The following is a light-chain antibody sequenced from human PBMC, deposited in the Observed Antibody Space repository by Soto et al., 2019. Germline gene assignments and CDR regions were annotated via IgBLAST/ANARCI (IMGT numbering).Light chain of an antibody. CDR3: QQYGSSPWT. CDR2: GAS. Sequence: EIVLTQSPGTLSLSPGERATLSCRASQSVSNSYIAWYQQKPGQAPRLLIYGASSRATGIPDRFSGSGSGTDFTLTISGLEPEDFAVYCWQQYGSSPWTFGQGTKVEIK. CDR1: QSVSNSY. V-gene: IGKV3-20*01. J-gene: IGKJ1*01.